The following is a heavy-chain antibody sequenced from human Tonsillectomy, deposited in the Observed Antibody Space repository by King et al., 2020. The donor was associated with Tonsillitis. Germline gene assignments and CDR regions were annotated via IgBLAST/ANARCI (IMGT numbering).Heavy chain of an antibody. CDR2: INPNSGGT. J-gene: IGHJ6*03. V-gene: IGHV1-2*02. CDR3: ASLGYCSSTSCYLGYYMDV. CDR1: GYTFTGYY. Sequence: VQLVESGAEVKKPGASVKVSCKASGYTFTGYYMHWVRQAPGQGLEWVGWINPNSGGTNYAQKFQGRVTMTRDTSISTAYMELSRLRSDDTAVYYCASLGYCSSTSCYLGYYMDVWGKGTTVTVSS. D-gene: IGHD2-2*01.